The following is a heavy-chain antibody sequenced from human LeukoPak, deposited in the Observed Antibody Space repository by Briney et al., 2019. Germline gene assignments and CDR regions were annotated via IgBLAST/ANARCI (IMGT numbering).Heavy chain of an antibody. CDR3: ARGPQGDYVWGSDRRSFYY. J-gene: IGHJ4*02. CDR1: GGSFSGYY. CDR2: INHSGST. Sequence: SETLSLTCAVYGGSFSGYYWSWIRQPPGKGLKWIGEINHSGSTNYNPSLKSRVTISVDTSKNQSSLKLSSVTAADTAVYYCARGPQGDYVWGSDRRSFYYWGQGTLVTVSS. V-gene: IGHV4-34*01. D-gene: IGHD3-16*02.